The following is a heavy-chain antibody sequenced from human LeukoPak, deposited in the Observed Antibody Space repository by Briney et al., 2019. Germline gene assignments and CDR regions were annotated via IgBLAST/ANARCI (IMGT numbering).Heavy chain of an antibody. D-gene: IGHD3-10*01. CDR3: ARVLIDPYGSGSYYDY. J-gene: IGHJ4*02. Sequence: PSETLSLTCNVSYYSIARGYYWGWIRQPPGKGLEWIGSIYRDGTTTYNPSLKSRVTISVDTSKNQFSLKLSSVTAADTAVYYCARVLIDPYGSGSYYDYWGQGTLVTVSS. V-gene: IGHV4-38-2*02. CDR1: YYSIARGYY. CDR2: IYRDGTT.